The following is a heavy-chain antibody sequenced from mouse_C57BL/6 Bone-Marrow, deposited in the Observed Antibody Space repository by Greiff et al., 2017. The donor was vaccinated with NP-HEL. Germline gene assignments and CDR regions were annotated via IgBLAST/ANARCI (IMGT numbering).Heavy chain of an antibody. CDR2: ISYSGST. D-gene: IGHD2-4*01. CDR1: GYSITSDY. Sequence: EVKLVESGPGLAKPSQTLSLTCSVTGYSITSDYWNWIRKFPGNKLEYMGYISYSGSTYYNPSLKSRISITRDTSKNQYYLQLNSVTTEDTATYYCARGNYYDYDDYAMDYWGQGTSVTVSS. CDR3: ARGNYYDYDDYAMDY. J-gene: IGHJ4*01. V-gene: IGHV3-8*01.